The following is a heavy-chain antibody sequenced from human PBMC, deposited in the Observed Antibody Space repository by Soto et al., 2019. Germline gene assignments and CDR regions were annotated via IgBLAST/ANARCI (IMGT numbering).Heavy chain of an antibody. CDR3: AKDFGFYGSGSYFTHSDY. D-gene: IGHD3-10*01. CDR2: ISGSGGST. J-gene: IGHJ4*02. V-gene: IGHV3-23*01. Sequence: GGCLRLSCAASGFTFSSYAMSWVRQAPGKGLEWVSAISGSGGSTYYADSVKGRFTISRDNSKNTLYLQMNSLRAEDTAVYYCAKDFGFYGSGSYFTHSDYWGQGTLVTVSS. CDR1: GFTFSSYA.